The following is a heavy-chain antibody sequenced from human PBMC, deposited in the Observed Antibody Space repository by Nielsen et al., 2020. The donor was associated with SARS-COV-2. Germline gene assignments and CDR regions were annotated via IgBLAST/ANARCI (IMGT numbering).Heavy chain of an antibody. CDR1: GFTFSSYG. V-gene: IGHV3-30*18. CDR3: AKGDIAVAGLDY. D-gene: IGHD6-19*01. Sequence: GGSLRLSCAASGFTFSSYGMHWVRQAPGKGLEWVAVISYDGSNKYYADSVKGRFTISRDNSKNTLYLQMNSLRAEDTAVYYCAKGDIAVAGLDYWGQGTLVTVSS. J-gene: IGHJ4*02. CDR2: ISYDGSNK.